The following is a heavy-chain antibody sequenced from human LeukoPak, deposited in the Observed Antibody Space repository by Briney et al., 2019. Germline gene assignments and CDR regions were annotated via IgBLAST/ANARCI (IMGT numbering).Heavy chain of an antibody. Sequence: GGSLRLSGAASGFTFSSYWMHWVRQAPGKGLVWVSRINSDGSSTNYADSVKGRFTISRDNAKNTLYLQMNSLRAEDTAVYYCARAQHSGYERYQYYFDYWGQGTLVTVSS. CDR2: INSDGSST. J-gene: IGHJ4*02. V-gene: IGHV3-74*01. CDR1: GFTFSSYW. D-gene: IGHD5-12*01. CDR3: ARAQHSGYERYQYYFDY.